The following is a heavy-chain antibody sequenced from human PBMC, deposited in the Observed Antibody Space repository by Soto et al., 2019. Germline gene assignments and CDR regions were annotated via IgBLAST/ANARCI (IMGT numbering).Heavy chain of an antibody. CDR1: GCNFICDW. V-gene: IGHV3-74*01. D-gene: IGHD2-2*01. CDR3: ARGPRGLYHHDY. Sequence: PGVSMRLSSAASGCNFICDWRHWVRKAAGKGLVWVSRIDMDGSSTNYADSVKGRFTISRDNAKNTLYLQMNSLRVDDTAVYYCARGPRGLYHHDYWGQGALVTAPQ. J-gene: IGHJ4*02. CDR2: IDMDGSST.